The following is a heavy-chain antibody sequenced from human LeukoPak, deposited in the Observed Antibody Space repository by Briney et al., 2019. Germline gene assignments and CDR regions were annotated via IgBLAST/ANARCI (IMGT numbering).Heavy chain of an antibody. V-gene: IGHV3-30*18. CDR2: ISYDGSNK. CDR1: GFTFSSYS. J-gene: IGHJ5*02. CDR3: AKDSHYYGSGSYYKNWFDP. Sequence: GGSLRLSCAASGFTFSSYSMHWVRQAPGKGLEWVAVISYDGSNKYYADSVKGRFTISRDNSKNTLYLQMNSLRAEDTAVYYCAKDSHYYGSGSYYKNWFDPWGQGTLVTVSS. D-gene: IGHD3-10*01.